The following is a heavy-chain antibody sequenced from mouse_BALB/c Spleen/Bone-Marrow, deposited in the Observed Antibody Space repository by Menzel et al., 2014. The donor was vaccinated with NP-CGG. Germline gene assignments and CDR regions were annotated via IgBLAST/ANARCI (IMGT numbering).Heavy chain of an antibody. CDR3: SRGYGNCFDY. Sequence: EVQLQESGGGLVKPGGSLKLSCSASGFTFSSSIMSWVPQTPEKRLEWVATISTGGTYTYYPDSVKGRFTISRDNAKNTLYLQMSSLKSEDTAMYYCSRGYGNCFDYWGQGTTLTVSS. CDR1: GFTFSSSI. J-gene: IGHJ2*01. D-gene: IGHD2-10*02. V-gene: IGHV5-6-4*01. CDR2: ISTGGTYT.